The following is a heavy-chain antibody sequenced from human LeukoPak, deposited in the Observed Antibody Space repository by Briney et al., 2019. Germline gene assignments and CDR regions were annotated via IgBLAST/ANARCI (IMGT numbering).Heavy chain of an antibody. CDR3: ARMHSSSWYAGAYYYGMDV. CDR2: INPSGGST. D-gene: IGHD6-13*01. CDR1: GYTFTSYY. J-gene: IGHJ6*02. V-gene: IGHV1-46*01. Sequence: GASVKVSCKASGYTFTSYYMHWVRQAPGQGLEWMGLINPSGGSTSYAQKFQGRVTMTRDTSTSTVYMELSSLRSEDTAVYYCARMHSSSWYAGAYYYGMDVWGQGTTVTVSS.